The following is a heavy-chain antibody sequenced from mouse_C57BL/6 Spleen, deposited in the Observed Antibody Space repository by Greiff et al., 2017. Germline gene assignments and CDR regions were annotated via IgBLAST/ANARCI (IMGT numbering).Heavy chain of an antibody. D-gene: IGHD2-1*01. CDR1: GFTFSDYG. J-gene: IGHJ4*01. V-gene: IGHV5-17*01. CDR3: ARTGNYGTDYAMDY. Sequence: DVQLVESGGGLVKPGGSLKLSCAASGFTFSDYGMHWVRQAPEKGLEWVAYISSGSSTIYYADTVKGRFTISRDNAKNTLFLQMTSLRSEDTAMYYCARTGNYGTDYAMDYWGQGTSVTVSS. CDR2: ISSGSSTI.